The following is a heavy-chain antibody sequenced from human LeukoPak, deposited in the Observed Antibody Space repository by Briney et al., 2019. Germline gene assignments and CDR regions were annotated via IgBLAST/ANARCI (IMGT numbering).Heavy chain of an antibody. D-gene: IGHD3-10*01. CDR1: GFTFSSYG. J-gene: IGHJ4*02. Sequence: GGTLRLSCAASGFTFSSYGMSWVRQAPGKGLEWVAVISYDGSDKFYVDSVKGRFTVSRDNSNNTLYLQMNSLTPEDTAVYYCASGGYGSGIPGDYWGQGTLVTVSS. CDR3: ASGGYGSGIPGDY. CDR2: ISYDGSDK. V-gene: IGHV3-30*03.